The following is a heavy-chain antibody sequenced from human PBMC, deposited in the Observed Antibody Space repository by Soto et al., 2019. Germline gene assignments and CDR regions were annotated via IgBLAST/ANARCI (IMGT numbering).Heavy chain of an antibody. Sequence: SQTLSLTCVISGDSVSSNSAAWNWIRQSPSRGLEWLGRTYYRSKWYNDYAVSVKSRITINPDTSKNQFSLQLNSVTPEDTAAYYCARWAGVVVPAAIHPFYYYGMDVWGQGTTVTVSS. D-gene: IGHD2-2*02. CDR3: ARWAGVVVPAAIHPFYYYGMDV. V-gene: IGHV6-1*01. CDR2: TYYRSKWYN. CDR1: GDSVSSNSAA. J-gene: IGHJ6*02.